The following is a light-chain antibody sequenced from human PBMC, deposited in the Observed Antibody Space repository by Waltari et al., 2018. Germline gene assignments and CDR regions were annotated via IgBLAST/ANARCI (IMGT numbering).Light chain of an antibody. CDR1: GSDVGGYAY. CDR2: DVY. J-gene: IGLJ2*01. V-gene: IGLV2-14*01. Sequence: QSALTQPASVSGSPGQAIIISCPGTGSDVGGYAYFSWYQQYPGKAPRLIIYDVYNRPSGVSNRFSGSKSDNTASLTISGLQAEDESVYYCSSYTSSGVVFGGGTKLTVL. CDR3: SSYTSSGVV.